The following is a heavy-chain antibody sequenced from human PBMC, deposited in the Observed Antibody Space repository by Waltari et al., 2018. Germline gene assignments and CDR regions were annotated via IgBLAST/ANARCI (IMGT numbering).Heavy chain of an antibody. CDR3: ARDHGRCSSTSCRVWFDP. CDR2: INPNSGGT. CDR1: GYTFAGYY. V-gene: IGHV1-2*02. D-gene: IGHD2-2*01. J-gene: IGHJ5*01. Sequence: QVQLVQSGAEVKKPGASVKVSCKASGYTFAGYYMHWVRQAPGQGLEWMGWINPNSGGTNYAQKFQGRVTMTRDTSISPASMELSRLRSDDTAVYYCARDHGRCSSTSCRVWFDPWSQGTLVTVSS.